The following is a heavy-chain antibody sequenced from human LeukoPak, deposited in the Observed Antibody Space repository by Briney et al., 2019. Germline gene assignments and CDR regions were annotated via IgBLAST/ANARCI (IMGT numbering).Heavy chain of an antibody. D-gene: IGHD3-16*01. Sequence: GGSLRLSCVASGFPFSSYWMNWARQAPGKGREWVASINHNGNVNYYVDSVKGRFTISRDNAKNSLYLHMSNLRAEDTAVYFCARGGGLDVWGQGATVTVSS. CDR3: ARGGGLDV. CDR2: INHNGNVN. V-gene: IGHV3-7*03. CDR1: GFPFSSYW. J-gene: IGHJ6*02.